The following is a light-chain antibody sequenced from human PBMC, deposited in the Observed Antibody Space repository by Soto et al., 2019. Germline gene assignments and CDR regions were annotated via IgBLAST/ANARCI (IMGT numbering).Light chain of an antibody. CDR1: SSDVGSYNL. J-gene: IGLJ2*01. CDR2: EGS. V-gene: IGLV2-23*01. Sequence: QSALTQPASVSGSPGQSITISCTGTSSDVGSYNLVSWYQQHPGKAPKLLIYEGSKRPSGVSNRFSGSKSDNTASLTISGLQAEDEAHYYCCSYAGSSTWVFGGGTKVTVL. CDR3: CSYAGSSTWV.